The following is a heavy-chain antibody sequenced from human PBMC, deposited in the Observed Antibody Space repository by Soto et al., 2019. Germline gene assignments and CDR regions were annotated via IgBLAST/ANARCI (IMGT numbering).Heavy chain of an antibody. CDR3: AKEPTELTPFDY. J-gene: IGHJ4*02. Sequence: GSLRLSCAASGFTFSSYGMHWVRQAPGKGLEWVAVISYDGSNKYYADSVKGRFTISRDNSKNTLYLQMNSLRAEDTAVYYCAKEPTELTPFDYWGQGTLVTVSS. CDR1: GFTFSSYG. D-gene: IGHD1-7*01. CDR2: ISYDGSNK. V-gene: IGHV3-30*18.